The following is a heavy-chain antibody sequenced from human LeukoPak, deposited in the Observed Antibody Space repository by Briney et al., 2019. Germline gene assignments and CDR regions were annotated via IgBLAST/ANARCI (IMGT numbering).Heavy chain of an antibody. Sequence: GGSLTLSCAASGFIFSTYWMAWVRQAPGKGLEWVANIKEDGSDKNYVVSMKGRFTISRDNAKNSLYLQMNSLRAEDTAVYYCARGGRSRRVIINPIFQDVWGKGTTVTVSS. CDR1: GFIFSTYW. CDR2: IKEDGSDK. CDR3: ARGGRSRRVIINPIFQDV. V-gene: IGHV3-7*01. J-gene: IGHJ6*04. D-gene: IGHD3-9*01.